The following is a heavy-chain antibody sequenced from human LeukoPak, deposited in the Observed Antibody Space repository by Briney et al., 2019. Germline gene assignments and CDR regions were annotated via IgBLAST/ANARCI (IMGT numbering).Heavy chain of an antibody. Sequence: ASVKVSCKASGYTFTSYDIHWVRQATGQGLEWMGWMNPNSGNTGCAQKLQGRVTMTTDTSTSTAYMELRSLRSDDTAVYYCARKGSGFDYWGQGTLVTVSS. CDR3: ARKGSGFDY. CDR2: MNPNSGNT. D-gene: IGHD3-10*01. J-gene: IGHJ4*02. V-gene: IGHV1-8*01. CDR1: GYTFTSYD.